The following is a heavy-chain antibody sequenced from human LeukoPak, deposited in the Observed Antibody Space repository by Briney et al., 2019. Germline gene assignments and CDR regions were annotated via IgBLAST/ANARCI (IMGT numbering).Heavy chain of an antibody. CDR1: GFPFSSYW. V-gene: IGHV3-7*04. D-gene: IGHD5-24*01. Sequence: GGSLRLSCVASGFPFSSYWMTWVRQAPGKGLEWVANIKQDGSKKSYVDSVKGRFTISRDNAKNSLYLQMNSLRAEDTAIYYCTRVGYIDEGIDYWGQGTLVTISS. CDR2: IKQDGSKK. CDR3: TRVGYIDEGIDY. J-gene: IGHJ4*02.